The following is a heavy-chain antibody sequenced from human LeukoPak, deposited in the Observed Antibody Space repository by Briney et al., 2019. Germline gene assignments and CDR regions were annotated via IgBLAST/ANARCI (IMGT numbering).Heavy chain of an antibody. CDR3: ARGRGIAARRGAYYYYYYMDV. CDR1: GYSISSGYY. J-gene: IGHJ6*03. D-gene: IGHD6-6*01. V-gene: IGHV4-38-2*02. CDR2: FYHSGNT. Sequence: SETLSLTCSVSGYSISSGYYWGWIRQPPGKGLEWIGSFYHSGNTNYNPSLKSRVTISVDTSKNQFSLKLSSVTAADTAVYYCARGRGIAARRGAYYYYYYMDVWGKGTTVTVSS.